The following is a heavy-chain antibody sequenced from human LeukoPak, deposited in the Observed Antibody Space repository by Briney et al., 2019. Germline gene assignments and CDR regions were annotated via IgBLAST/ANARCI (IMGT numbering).Heavy chain of an antibody. D-gene: IGHD6-19*01. J-gene: IGHJ4*02. CDR1: GYTFTSYG. Sequence: ASVKVSCKASGYTFTSYGISWVRQAPGQGLEWMGWISAYNGNTNYAQKLQGRVTMTTDTSTSTAYMELRSLRSDDTAAYYCARFNSGWYGVGFDYWGQGTLVTVSS. CDR3: ARFNSGWYGVGFDY. V-gene: IGHV1-18*01. CDR2: ISAYNGNT.